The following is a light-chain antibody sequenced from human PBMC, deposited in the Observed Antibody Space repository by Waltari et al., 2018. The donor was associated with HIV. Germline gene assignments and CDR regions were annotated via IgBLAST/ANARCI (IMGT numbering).Light chain of an antibody. CDR2: GAS. Sequence: ELVLTQSPGTLSLSPGERATPSCRARQSVSSSYLAGYQQKPGQAPRLLTYGASSRATGIPDRVSGSGSGTDFTLTIRRLEPEDFAVYYCQQYGSSRTFGQGTKVEIK. V-gene: IGKV3-20*01. CDR3: QQYGSSRT. J-gene: IGKJ1*01. CDR1: QSVSSSY.